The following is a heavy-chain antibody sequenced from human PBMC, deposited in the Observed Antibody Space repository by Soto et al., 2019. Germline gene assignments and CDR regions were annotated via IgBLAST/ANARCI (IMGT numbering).Heavy chain of an antibody. V-gene: IGHV3-30*18. CDR2: ISYDGSNK. D-gene: IGHD4-17*01. Sequence: QVQLVESGGGVVQPGRSLRLSCAASGFTFSSYGMHWVRQAPGKGLEWVAVISYDGSNKYYADSVKGRFTISRDNSKNTLYLQMNSLRAEDTAVYYCANGAYGAYVGYWGQGTLVTVSS. CDR1: GFTFSSYG. CDR3: ANGAYGAYVGY. J-gene: IGHJ4*02.